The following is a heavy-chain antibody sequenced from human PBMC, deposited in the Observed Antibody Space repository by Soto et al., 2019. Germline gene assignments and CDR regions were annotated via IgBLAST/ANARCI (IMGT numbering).Heavy chain of an antibody. Sequence: SETLSLTCTGSGGSISSYYWSWIRQPPGKGLEWIGYIYYSGSTNYNPSLKSRVTISVDTSKNQFSLTLSSVTAADTAVYYCAISNAYYYENSGYYGDAFDIWGQGTMVTVSS. V-gene: IGHV4-59*01. CDR1: GGSISSYY. CDR2: IYYSGST. J-gene: IGHJ3*02. CDR3: AISNAYYYENSGYYGDAFDI. D-gene: IGHD3-22*01.